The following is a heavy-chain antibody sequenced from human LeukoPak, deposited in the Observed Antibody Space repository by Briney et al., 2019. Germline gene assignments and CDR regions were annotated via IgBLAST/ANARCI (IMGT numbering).Heavy chain of an antibody. V-gene: IGHV3-11*01. Sequence: GGSLRLSCAASGFTFSDYYMSWIRQAPGKGLEWVSFISSGSTIYYADSMKGRFTISRDNAKNSVYLQMNSLRAEDTAVYYCARGLGYCSGGSCPRRAFDIWGQGTTVTVSS. CDR1: GFTFSDYY. J-gene: IGHJ3*02. D-gene: IGHD2-15*01. CDR2: ISSGSTI. CDR3: ARGLGYCSGGSCPRRAFDI.